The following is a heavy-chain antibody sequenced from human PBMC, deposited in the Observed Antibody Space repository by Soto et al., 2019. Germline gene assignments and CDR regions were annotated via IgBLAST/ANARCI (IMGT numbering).Heavy chain of an antibody. V-gene: IGHV3-74*01. Sequence: GGSLRLSCTASGFTFSNSWMHWVRQVPGKGLVWVSRINSDGSSTSYADSVKGRFTISRDNAKNTLYLQMNSLRAEDTAVYYCARDSEYYYYGMDVWGQGTTVTVSS. CDR2: INSDGSST. J-gene: IGHJ6*02. CDR1: GFTFSNSW. CDR3: ARDSEYYYYGMDV.